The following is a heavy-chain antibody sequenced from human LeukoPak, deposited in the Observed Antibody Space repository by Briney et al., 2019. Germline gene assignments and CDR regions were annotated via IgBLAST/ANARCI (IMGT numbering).Heavy chain of an antibody. CDR3: AKDLDIVATITGN. Sequence: GGSLRLSCEASGFTFISNSMSWVRQARGKGLAWVSRVSSDGSSTTYADSVKGRFTISRDNTKNTLYLQMNGLRAEDMAVYYCAKDLDIVATITGNWGQGTLVTVSS. CDR1: GFTFISNS. CDR2: VSSDGSST. D-gene: IGHD5-12*01. V-gene: IGHV3-74*01. J-gene: IGHJ4*02.